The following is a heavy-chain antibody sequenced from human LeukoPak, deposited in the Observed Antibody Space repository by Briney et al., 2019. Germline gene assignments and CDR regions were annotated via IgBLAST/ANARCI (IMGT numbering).Heavy chain of an antibody. V-gene: IGHV4-30-4*01. Sequence: SETLFLTCTVSGGSISSGDYYWSWIRQPPGKGLEWIGYIYYSGSTYYNPSLKSRVTISVDTSKNRFSLKLSSVTAADTAVYYCARAEGAFDIWGQGTMVTVSS. CDR1: GGSISSGDYY. J-gene: IGHJ3*02. CDR2: IYYSGST. CDR3: ARAEGAFDI.